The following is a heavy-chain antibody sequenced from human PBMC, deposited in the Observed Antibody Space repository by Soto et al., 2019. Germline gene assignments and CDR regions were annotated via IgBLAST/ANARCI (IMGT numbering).Heavy chain of an antibody. D-gene: IGHD3-16*01. Sequence: GGSLRLSCAASGFTFSSYAMSWVRQAPGKGLEWVSAISGSGGSTYYADSVKGRFTISRDNSKNTLYLQMTSLRAEDTAVYYCARGGLGIFGNFDFGGQGTLVIVSS. CDR2: ISGSGGST. CDR1: GFTFSSYA. CDR3: ARGGLGIFGNFDF. J-gene: IGHJ4*02. V-gene: IGHV3-23*01.